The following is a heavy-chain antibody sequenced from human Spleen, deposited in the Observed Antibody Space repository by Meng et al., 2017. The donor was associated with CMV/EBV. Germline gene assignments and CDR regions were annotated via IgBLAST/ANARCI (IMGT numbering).Heavy chain of an antibody. Sequence: SVKVSCKPSGGTFNSYALSWVRQAPGQGLEWLGGIIPIFGKTNYAQKFQGRGTITTDDSTTTAHMERSSLRSEDTAVYYCAGAAPGAGISGDKYFFENWGQGTLVTVSS. CDR2: IIPIFGKT. V-gene: IGHV1-69*05. CDR1: GGTFNSYA. J-gene: IGHJ4*02. CDR3: AGAAPGAGISGDKYFFEN. D-gene: IGHD7-27*01.